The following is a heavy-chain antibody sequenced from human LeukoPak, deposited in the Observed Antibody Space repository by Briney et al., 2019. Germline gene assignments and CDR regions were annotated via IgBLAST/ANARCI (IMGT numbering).Heavy chain of an antibody. CDR2: ISAYNGHT. CDR3: ARALRYCSGGSCYGYFQH. D-gene: IGHD2-15*01. CDR1: GYSFTSHG. J-gene: IGHJ1*01. V-gene: IGHV1-18*01. Sequence: ASVKVSCKASGYSFTSHGISWVRQAPGQGLECMGWISAYNGHTNYAQKLQGRVTMTTDTSTSTAYMELRRLRSDDTAVYYCARALRYCSGGSCYGYFQHWGQGTLVTVSS.